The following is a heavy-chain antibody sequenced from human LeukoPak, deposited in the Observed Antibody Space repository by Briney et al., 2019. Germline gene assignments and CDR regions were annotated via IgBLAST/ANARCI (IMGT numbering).Heavy chain of an antibody. D-gene: IGHD2-2*01. CDR2: IYPGDSDT. CDR1: GYSFTSYW. V-gene: IGHV5-51*01. J-gene: IGHJ6*03. CDR3: ARILGSSTSASYYMDV. Sequence: GESLKISCKGSGYSFTSYWIGWVRQMPGKGLEWMGIIYPGDSDTRYSPSFQGQVTISADKSISAAYLQWSSLKASDTAMCYCARILGSSTSASYYMDVWGKGTTVTVSS.